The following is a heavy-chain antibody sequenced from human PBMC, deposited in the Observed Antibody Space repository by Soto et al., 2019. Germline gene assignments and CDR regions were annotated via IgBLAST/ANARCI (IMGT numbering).Heavy chain of an antibody. Sequence: PSETLSLTCTVTGGSINTYYWSWIRQSAGKGLEWIGRVYTTGSTNYNPSLKSRVTISVDTSRNQFSLKLKSVTAADTAVYYCSYGSSFDYWGQGTLVTVSS. J-gene: IGHJ4*02. D-gene: IGHD3-10*01. CDR2: VYTTGST. V-gene: IGHV4-4*07. CDR3: SYGSSFDY. CDR1: GGSINTYY.